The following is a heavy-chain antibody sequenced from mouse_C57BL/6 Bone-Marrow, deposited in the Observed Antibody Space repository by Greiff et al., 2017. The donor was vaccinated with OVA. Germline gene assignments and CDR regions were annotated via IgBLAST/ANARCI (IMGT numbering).Heavy chain of an antibody. V-gene: IGHV1-59*01. D-gene: IGHD2-2*01. CDR3: AKVLWFWYFEV. J-gene: IGHJ1*03. CDR2: LDPSDSYT. CDR1: GYTFTSYW. Sequence: QVQLQQPVAELVWPGTSVKLSCKASGYTFTSYWMHWVKQRPGQGLEWIGVLDPSDSYTNYNQKFKGKATLTVDTSSSTAYMQLSSLKSEDSAFYYCAKVLWFWYFEVWDTETTVTVSS.